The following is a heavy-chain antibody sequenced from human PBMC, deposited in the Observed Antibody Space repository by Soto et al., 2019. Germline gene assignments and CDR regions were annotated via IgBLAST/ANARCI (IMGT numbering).Heavy chain of an antibody. CDR3: ARGIVVVVAATPRPHYYFDY. CDR2: IYYSGST. V-gene: IGHV4-39*01. D-gene: IGHD2-15*01. CDR1: GGSISSSSYY. Sequence: QLQLQESGPGLVKPSETLSLTCPVSGGSISSSSYYWGWIRQPPGKGLEWIGSIYYSGSTYYNPSLKSRVTISVDTSKNQFSLKLSSVTAADTAVYYCARGIVVVVAATPRPHYYFDYWGQGTLVTVSS. J-gene: IGHJ4*02.